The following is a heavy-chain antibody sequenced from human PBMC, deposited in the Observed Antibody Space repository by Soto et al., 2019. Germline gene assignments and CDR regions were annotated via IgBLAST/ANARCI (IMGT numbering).Heavy chain of an antibody. D-gene: IGHD1-7*01. V-gene: IGHV4-61*01. CDR2: IYYSGST. J-gene: IGHJ4*02. CDR1: GGSVSSGSYY. CDR3: ARVTGTTLYSAYYFDY. Sequence: PSETLSLTCTVSGGSVSSGSYYWSWIRQPPGKGLEWIGYIYYSGSTNYNPSLKSRVTISVDTSKNQFSLKLSSVTAADTAVYYCARVTGTTLYSAYYFDYWGQGTLVTVSS.